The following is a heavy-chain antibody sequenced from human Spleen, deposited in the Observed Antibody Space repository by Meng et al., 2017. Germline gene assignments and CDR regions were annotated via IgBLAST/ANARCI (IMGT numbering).Heavy chain of an antibody. CDR3: ARDRLRVRHIVVVTAYHDAFDI. J-gene: IGHJ3*02. CDR2: IWYEGSLK. CDR1: GFTFSSYG. V-gene: IGHV3-33*01. Sequence: GESLKISCAASGFTFSSYGMHWVRQAPGKGLEWVAVIWYEGSLKYYADSVKGRLTISRDNAKNSLYLQMNSLRAEDTAVYYCARDRLRVRHIVVVTAYHDAFDIWGQGTMVTVSS. D-gene: IGHD2-21*02.